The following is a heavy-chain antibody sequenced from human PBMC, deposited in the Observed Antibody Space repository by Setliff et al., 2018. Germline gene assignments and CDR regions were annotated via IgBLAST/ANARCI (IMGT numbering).Heavy chain of an antibody. J-gene: IGHJ4*02. D-gene: IGHD6-19*01. CDR1: GDSISGYF. CDR2: IQKRGSTTT. CDR3: ARDQFSSGWYGPPESYFDC. Sequence: SETLSLTCIVSGDSISGYFWSWIRQAPGKGLEWLGYIQKRGSTTTKYNPSLGSRISMSIDTSKNQFSLQLSSVSDGDTAVYYCARDQFSSGWYGPPESYFDCWGQGIQVTVSS. V-gene: IGHV4-59*01.